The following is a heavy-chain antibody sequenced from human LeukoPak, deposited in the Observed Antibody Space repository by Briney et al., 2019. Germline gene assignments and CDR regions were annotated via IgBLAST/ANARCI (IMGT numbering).Heavy chain of an antibody. CDR2: ISYSGFN. D-gene: IGHD3-16*01. V-gene: IGHV4-61*05. CDR3: ASPGGPPDGAFDI. J-gene: IGHJ3*02. CDR1: GGSISSSSYY. Sequence: SETLSLTFTVSGGSISSSSYYWSWIRQPPGKGLEWIGYISYSGFNTYSPSLESRVTISLDTSKNQFSLKLTSVTAADTAVYYCASPGGPPDGAFDIWGQGTMVTVSS.